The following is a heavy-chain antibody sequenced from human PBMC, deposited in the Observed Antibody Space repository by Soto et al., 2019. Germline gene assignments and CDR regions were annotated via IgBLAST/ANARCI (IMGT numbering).Heavy chain of an antibody. CDR2: ISYDGSNK. Sequence: GGSLRLSCAASGFTFSSYGMHWVRQAPGKGLEWVAVISYDGSNKYYADSVKGRFTIPRDNSKNTLYLQMNSLRAEDTAVYYCAEDRLTYYFDYWGQGTLVTVSS. D-gene: IGHD3-16*01. CDR3: AEDRLTYYFDY. J-gene: IGHJ4*02. V-gene: IGHV3-30*18. CDR1: GFTFSSYG.